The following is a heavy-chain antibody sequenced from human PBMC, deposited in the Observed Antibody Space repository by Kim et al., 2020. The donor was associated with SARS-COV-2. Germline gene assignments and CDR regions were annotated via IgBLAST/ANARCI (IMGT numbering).Heavy chain of an antibody. CDR1: GFTFTSSA. CDR2: IVVGSGNT. J-gene: IGHJ4*02. D-gene: IGHD2-2*02. V-gene: IGHV1-58*01. Sequence: SVKVSCKASGFTFTSSAVQWVRQARGQRLEWIGWIVVGSGNTNYAQKFQERVTITRDMSTSTAYMELSSLRSEDTAVYYCAAVSAAIVSTGAAFDYWGQGTLVTVSS. CDR3: AAVSAAIVSTGAAFDY.